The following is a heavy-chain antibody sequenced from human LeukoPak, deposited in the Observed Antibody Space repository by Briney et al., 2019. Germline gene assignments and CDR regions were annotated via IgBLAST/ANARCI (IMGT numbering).Heavy chain of an antibody. J-gene: IGHJ4*02. D-gene: IGHD1-26*01. CDR2: IRSKGHSRTT. Sequence: GGSLRLSCTASGFTFYEYALNWVRRAPGKGREGVGFIRSKGHSRTTKYAASVEGRFTISRDDSKSIAYLQMNRLKTEDTAVYYCSRAQTEVGAKYYFDYWGQGTLVTVSS. CDR1: GFTFYEYA. CDR3: SRAQTEVGAKYYFDY. V-gene: IGHV3-49*04.